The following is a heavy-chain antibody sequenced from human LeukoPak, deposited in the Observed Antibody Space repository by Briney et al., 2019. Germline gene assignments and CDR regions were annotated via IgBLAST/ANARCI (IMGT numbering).Heavy chain of an antibody. CDR1: GFTFSSYA. Sequence: GGSLRLSCAASGFTFSSYAMHWVRQAPGKGLEWVAVISYDGSNKYYADSVKGRFTISRDNAKNSLYLQMNSLRAEDTAVYYCARDMFLSSSWGDYWGQGTLVTVSS. V-gene: IGHV3-30*04. CDR3: ARDMFLSSSWGDY. D-gene: IGHD6-13*01. CDR2: ISYDGSNK. J-gene: IGHJ4*02.